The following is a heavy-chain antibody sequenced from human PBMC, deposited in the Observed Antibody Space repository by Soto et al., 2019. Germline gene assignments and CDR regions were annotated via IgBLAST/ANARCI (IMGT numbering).Heavy chain of an antibody. CDR1: GGSINSDDYY. CDR2: IHYSGST. J-gene: IGHJ6*02. V-gene: IGHV4-30-4*01. Sequence: QVQLQESGPGLVKPSQTLSLTCTVSGGSINSDDYYWSWIRQPPVKGLEWIGYIHYSGSTYYNPSLKSRVTISLDTSKNQFSLKLSSVTAADTAVYYCARRIYYYYYGMDVWGQGTTVTVSS. CDR3: ARRIYYYYYGMDV.